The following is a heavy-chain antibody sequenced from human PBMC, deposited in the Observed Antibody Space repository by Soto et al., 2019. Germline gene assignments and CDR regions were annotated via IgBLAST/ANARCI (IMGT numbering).Heavy chain of an antibody. J-gene: IGHJ6*02. D-gene: IGHD4-17*01. V-gene: IGHV4-31*03. CDR2: IYYSGST. CDR1: GGSISSGGYY. Sequence: PSETLSLTCTVSGGSISSGGYYWSWIRQHPGKGLEWIGYIYYSGSTYYNPSLKSRVTISVDTSKNQFSLKLSSVTAADTAVYYCARDRSRPDYGDYPSYGMDVWGQGTTVTVSS. CDR3: ARDRSRPDYGDYPSYGMDV.